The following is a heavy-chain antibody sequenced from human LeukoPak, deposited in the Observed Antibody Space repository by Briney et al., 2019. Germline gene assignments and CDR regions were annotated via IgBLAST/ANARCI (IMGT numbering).Heavy chain of an antibody. J-gene: IGHJ4*02. V-gene: IGHV3-66*02. CDR3: AKTPIAVAGTGLDY. D-gene: IGHD6-19*01. Sequence: GGSLRLSCAASGFTVSSNYMSWVRQAPGKGLEWVSVIYSGGSTYYADSVKGRFTISRDNSKNTLYLQMNSLRAEDTAVYYCAKTPIAVAGTGLDYWGQGTLVTVSS. CDR1: GFTVSSNY. CDR2: IYSGGST.